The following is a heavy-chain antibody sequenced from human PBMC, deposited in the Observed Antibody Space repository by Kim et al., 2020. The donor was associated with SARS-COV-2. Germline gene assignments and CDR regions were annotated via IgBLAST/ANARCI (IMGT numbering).Heavy chain of an antibody. CDR2: IIPIFGTA. CDR1: GGTFSSYA. V-gene: IGHV1-69*13. CDR3: ALNPIKDSSSWYGGMDV. Sequence: SVKVSCKASGGTFSSYAISWVRQAPGQGLEWMGGIIPIFGTANYAQKFQGRVTITADESTSTAYMELSSLRSEDTAVYYCALNPIKDSSSWYGGMDVWGQGTTVTVSS. J-gene: IGHJ6*02. D-gene: IGHD6-13*01.